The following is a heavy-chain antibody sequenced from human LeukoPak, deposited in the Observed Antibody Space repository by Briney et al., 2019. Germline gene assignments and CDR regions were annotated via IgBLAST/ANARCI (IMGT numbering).Heavy chain of an antibody. CDR3: ARFVDSWNYDY. V-gene: IGHV1-2*02. CDR1: GYTFTGYF. D-gene: IGHD1-7*01. Sequence: ASVKVSCKASGYTFTGYFIHWVRQAPGQGLEWMGWINTNSGDTNYARKFQGRVTMTRDTSIRTDDMEVSRLTSDDTAVYYCARFVDSWNYDYWGQGTLVTVSS. CDR2: INTNSGDT. J-gene: IGHJ4*02.